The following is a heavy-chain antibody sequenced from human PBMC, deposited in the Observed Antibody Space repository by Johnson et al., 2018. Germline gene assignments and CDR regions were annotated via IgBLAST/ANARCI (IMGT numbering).Heavy chain of an antibody. V-gene: IGHV3-20*04. CDR1: GFTFADYG. J-gene: IGHJ6*02. CDR2: ISWNCGST. D-gene: IGHD3-10*01. CDR3: ARDDIWFGESIKKHGMDV. Sequence: VQLVESGGGVVRPGGSLRLSCAASGFTFADYGMSWVRQAPGKGLEWVSGISWNCGSTGYADSVKGRVTISRDNAKNSLYLQMNSLRAEDSAVYYCARDDIWFGESIKKHGMDVWGQGTTVTVSS.